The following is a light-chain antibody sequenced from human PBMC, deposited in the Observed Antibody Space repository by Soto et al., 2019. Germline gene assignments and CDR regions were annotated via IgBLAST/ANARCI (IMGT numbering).Light chain of an antibody. Sequence: IQMTQSPSTLSASVGDRVTITGRASQSISSWLAWYQQKPGKAPKLLIYKASSLESGVPSRFSGSGSGTGFTLTISSLQPDDFATYYCQQYNSYLPTFGQGTKVDIK. CDR3: QQYNSYLPT. CDR1: QSISSW. V-gene: IGKV1-5*03. J-gene: IGKJ1*01. CDR2: KAS.